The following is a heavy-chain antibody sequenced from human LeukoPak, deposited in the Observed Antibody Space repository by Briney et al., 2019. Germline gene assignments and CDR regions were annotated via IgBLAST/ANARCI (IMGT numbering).Heavy chain of an antibody. CDR1: GFTFSSYS. Sequence: PGGSLRLSCAASGFTFSSYSMSWVRHAPGKGLEWASYISSSSSTIYYADSVKGRFTISRDNAKNSLYLQMNSLRAEDTAVYYCARRDDYYYYYMDVWGKGTTVTVSS. J-gene: IGHJ6*03. CDR3: ARRDDYYYYYMDV. CDR2: ISSSSSTI. V-gene: IGHV3-48*01.